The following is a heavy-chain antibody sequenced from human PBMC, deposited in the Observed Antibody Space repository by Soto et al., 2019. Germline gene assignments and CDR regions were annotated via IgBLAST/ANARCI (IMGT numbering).Heavy chain of an antibody. V-gene: IGHV1-18*01. CDR1: GYTFTSYG. D-gene: IGHD3-16*01. Sequence: ASVKVSCKASGYTFTSYGVSWVRQAPGQGLEWMGWISAFNGQTNYIQKVQGRVTLTTEASTSTAYMELRSLRSDDTAVYYCARGGDYYYGLDVWGQGNTVTVSS. CDR2: ISAFNGQT. CDR3: ARGGDYYYGLDV. J-gene: IGHJ6*02.